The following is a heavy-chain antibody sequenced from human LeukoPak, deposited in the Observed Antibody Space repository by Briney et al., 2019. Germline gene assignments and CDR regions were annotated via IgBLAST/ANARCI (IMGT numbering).Heavy chain of an antibody. V-gene: IGHV4-4*07. D-gene: IGHD1-1*01. CDR1: GGSISSYY. CDR2: IYTSGST. J-gene: IGHJ6*02. Sequence: SETLSLTCTVSGGSISSYYWSWIRQPAGKGLEWIGRIYTSGSTNYNPSLKSRVTISVDTSKNQFSLKLSSVTAADTAVYYCARDASQLGYYYYGMDVWGQGTTVTVSS. CDR3: ARDASQLGYYYYGMDV.